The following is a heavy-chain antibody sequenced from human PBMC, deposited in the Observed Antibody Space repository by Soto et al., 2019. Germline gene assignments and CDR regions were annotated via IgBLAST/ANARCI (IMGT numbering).Heavy chain of an antibody. CDR3: ARGRLPLVHGSHFDY. CDR2: IIPIFGTA. D-gene: IGHD6-25*01. V-gene: IGHV1-69*06. J-gene: IGHJ4*02. CDR1: GGTFSSYA. Sequence: QVQLVQSGAEVKKPGSSVKVSCKASGGTFSSYAISWVRQAPGQGLEWMGGIIPIFGTANYAQKFQGRVTITADKSMSTDYMELSSLRSEDMAVYYCARGRLPLVHGSHFDYWGQGTLVTVSS.